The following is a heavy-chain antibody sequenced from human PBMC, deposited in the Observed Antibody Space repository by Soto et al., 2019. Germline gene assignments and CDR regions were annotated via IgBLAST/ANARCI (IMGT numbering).Heavy chain of an antibody. D-gene: IGHD4-17*01. CDR1: GGSFSGYY. CDR2: INHSGST. Sequence: QVQLQQWGAGLLKPSETLSLTCAVYGGSFSGYYWSWIRQPPGKGLEWIGEINHSGSTNYNPSLKSRVTISVDTSKNQFSLKLSSVTAADTAVYYCARHHEYGDRPNYYYYGMDVWGQGTTVTVSS. V-gene: IGHV4-34*01. J-gene: IGHJ6*02. CDR3: ARHHEYGDRPNYYYYGMDV.